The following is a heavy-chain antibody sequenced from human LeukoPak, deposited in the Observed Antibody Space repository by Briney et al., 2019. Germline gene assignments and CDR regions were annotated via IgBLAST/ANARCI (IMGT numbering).Heavy chain of an antibody. CDR3: SGGNSRLIEY. J-gene: IGHJ4*02. D-gene: IGHD4-23*01. Sequence: GGSLRLSCAASGFTFSDSYMTWIRQAPGKGLEWVSYISSSSSTIYYADSVEGRFTVSRDNAKNSLYLQMNSRRAEDTAVYYCSGGNSRLIEYWGQGTLVAVSS. CDR1: GFTFSDSY. V-gene: IGHV3-11*01. CDR2: ISSSSSTI.